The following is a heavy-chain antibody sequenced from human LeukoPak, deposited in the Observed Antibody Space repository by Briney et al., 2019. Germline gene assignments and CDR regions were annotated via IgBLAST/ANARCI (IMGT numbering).Heavy chain of an antibody. J-gene: IGHJ5*02. D-gene: IGHD2-2*01. CDR2: ISSSSSYI. Sequence: GGSLRLSCAASGFTFSSYSMNWVRQAPGKGLEWVSSISSSSSYIYYADSVKGRFTISRDNAKSSLYLQMNSLRAEDTAVYYCARAPRYCSSTSCYDWFDPWGQGTLVIVSS. CDR3: ARAPRYCSSTSCYDWFDP. CDR1: GFTFSSYS. V-gene: IGHV3-21*01.